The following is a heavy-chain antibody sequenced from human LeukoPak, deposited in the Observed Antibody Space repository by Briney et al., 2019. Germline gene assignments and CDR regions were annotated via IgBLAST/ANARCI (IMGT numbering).Heavy chain of an antibody. D-gene: IGHD3-10*01. CDR3: TTDLGITMIRGVIVY. J-gene: IGHJ4*02. Sequence: GGSLRLSCAASGFSFTNAWMSWVRQAPGKGLEWVGRIKSKGDGETTDYAAPVKGRFTMSRDDSKAALYLQMNSLKAEDTAVYYCTTDLGITMIRGVIVYWGQGTLVTVSS. V-gene: IGHV3-15*01. CDR1: GFSFTNAW. CDR2: IKSKGDGETT.